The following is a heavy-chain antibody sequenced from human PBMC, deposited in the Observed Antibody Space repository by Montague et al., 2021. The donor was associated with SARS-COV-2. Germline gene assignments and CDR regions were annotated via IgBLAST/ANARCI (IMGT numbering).Heavy chain of an antibody. CDR2: IHQSESGXT. D-gene: IGHD3-3*01. CDR3: GGTWVYFSPVDV. CDR1: GGSISSREW. V-gene: IGHV4-4*02. J-gene: IGHJ6*02. Sequence: SETLSLTCAVSGGSISSREWWSWVRPPPRKGLEWIGEIHQSESGXTHYNPSLKSRVTISIDQSKNYFSLNLTSMTAADTAVYYCGGTWVYFSPVDVWGQGTTVIVSS.